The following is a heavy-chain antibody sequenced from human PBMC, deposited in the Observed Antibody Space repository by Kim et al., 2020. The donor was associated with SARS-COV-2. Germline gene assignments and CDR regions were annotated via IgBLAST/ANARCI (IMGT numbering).Heavy chain of an antibody. CDR2: IIPIFGTA. Sequence: SVKVSCKASGGTFSSYAISWVRQAPGQGLEWMGGIIPIFGTANYAQKFQGRVTITADESTSTAYMELSSLRSEDTAVYYCARDRGFGITIFGVASDYYYYGMDVWGQGTTVTVSS. CDR3: ARDRGFGITIFGVASDYYYYGMDV. CDR1: GGTFSSYA. V-gene: IGHV1-69*13. D-gene: IGHD3-3*01. J-gene: IGHJ6*02.